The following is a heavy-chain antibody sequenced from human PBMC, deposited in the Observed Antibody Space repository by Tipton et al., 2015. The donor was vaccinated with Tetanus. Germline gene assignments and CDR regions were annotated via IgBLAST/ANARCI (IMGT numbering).Heavy chain of an antibody. Sequence: SLRLSCAASGFTFSSYAMHWVRQAPGKGLEWVAVISYDGSNKYYADSVKGRFTISRDNSKNTLYLQMNSLRAEDTAVYYCAKDGTYYYGSRYYYYGMDVWGQGTTVTVSS. V-gene: IGHV3-30*04. D-gene: IGHD3-10*01. CDR1: GFTFSSYA. J-gene: IGHJ6*02. CDR3: AKDGTYYYGSRYYYYGMDV. CDR2: ISYDGSNK.